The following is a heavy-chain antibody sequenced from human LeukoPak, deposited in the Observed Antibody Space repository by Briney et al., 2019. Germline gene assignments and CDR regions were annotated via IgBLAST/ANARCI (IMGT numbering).Heavy chain of an antibody. J-gene: IGHJ3*02. D-gene: IGHD3-22*01. CDR3: ARGLFLSGYLDTFDI. CDR1: GFTVNNKY. CDR2: IYNDGRT. Sequence: GGSLRLSCAASGFTVNNKYMTWVRQAPGKGLEWVSLIYNDGRTYYADSVKGRCTISRDNLKNVLYLQMNSLKVEDTALYYCARGLFLSGYLDTFDIWGQGTVVTVSS. V-gene: IGHV3-53*01.